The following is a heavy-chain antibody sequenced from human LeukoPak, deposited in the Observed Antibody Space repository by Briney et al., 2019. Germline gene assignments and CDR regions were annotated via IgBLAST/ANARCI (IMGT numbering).Heavy chain of an antibody. Sequence: GASVKVSCKASGYTFTSYGISWVRQAPGQGLEWMGMIDPSSGSTVYAQKFQGRVTMTKDTSTSTVFMELSSLRSEDTAVYYCARLYGGTPPVYFDYWGQGTLVTVSS. CDR1: GYTFTSYG. CDR3: ARLYGGTPPVYFDY. D-gene: IGHD1-1*01. CDR2: IDPSSGST. J-gene: IGHJ4*02. V-gene: IGHV1-46*01.